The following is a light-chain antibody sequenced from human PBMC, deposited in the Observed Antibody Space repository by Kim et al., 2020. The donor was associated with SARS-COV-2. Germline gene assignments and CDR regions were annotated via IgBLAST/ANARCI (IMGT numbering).Light chain of an antibody. CDR2: DAS. CDR1: QSVSTY. CDR3: QQRTNWPPLLT. V-gene: IGKV3-11*01. Sequence: PGERAPLSCKASQSVSTYLAWYQQKPRQAPRLLIYDASNRATGIPARFSGSGSGTVFTLTISSLEPEDFAVYYCQQRTNWPPLLTFGGGTRVEIK. J-gene: IGKJ4*01.